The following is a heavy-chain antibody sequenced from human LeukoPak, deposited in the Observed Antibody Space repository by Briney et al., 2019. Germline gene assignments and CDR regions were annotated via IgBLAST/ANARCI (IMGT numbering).Heavy chain of an antibody. CDR2: ISGSGGST. J-gene: IGHJ4*02. V-gene: IGHV3-23*01. CDR1: GFTFSSYA. D-gene: IGHD5-24*01. Sequence: SGGSLRLSCAASGFTFSSYAMSWVRQAPGRGLEWVSAISGSGGSTYYADSVKGRFTISRDNSKNTLYLQMNSLRAEDTAVYYCAKVEGWLQGEVDYWGQGTLVTVSS. CDR3: AKVEGWLQGEVDY.